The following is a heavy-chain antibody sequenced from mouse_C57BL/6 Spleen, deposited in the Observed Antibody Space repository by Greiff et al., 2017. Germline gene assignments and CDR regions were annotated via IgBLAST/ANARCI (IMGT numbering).Heavy chain of an antibody. D-gene: IGHD2-4*01. CDR1: GFTFSDYG. Sequence: EVKLVESGGGLVKPGGSLKLSCAASGFTFSDYGMHWVRQAPEKGLEWVAYISSGSSTIYYADTVKGRFTISRDNAKNTLYLQMTSLRSEGTAMYYCARDYDYEFAYWGQGTLVTVSA. V-gene: IGHV5-17*01. CDR2: ISSGSSTI. J-gene: IGHJ3*01. CDR3: ARDYDYEFAY.